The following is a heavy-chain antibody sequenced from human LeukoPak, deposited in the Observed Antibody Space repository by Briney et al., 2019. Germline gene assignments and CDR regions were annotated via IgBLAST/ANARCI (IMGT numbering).Heavy chain of an antibody. V-gene: IGHV1-2*02. D-gene: IGHD3-10*01. J-gene: IGHJ4*02. CDR3: ARDLSITMVRAPFY. CDR2: INPNSGGT. CDR1: ANTLGYY. Sequence: ASVKVSRKASANTLGYYMHWVRQAPGQGLEWMGWINPNSGGTNYAQKFQGRVTMTRDTSISTAFMELSRLRSDDTAVYYCARDLSITMVRAPFYWGPGTPVTVSS.